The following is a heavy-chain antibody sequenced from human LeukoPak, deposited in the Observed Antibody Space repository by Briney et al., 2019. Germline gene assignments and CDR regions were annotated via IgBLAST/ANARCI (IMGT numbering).Heavy chain of an antibody. CDR1: GFTFSSYW. Sequence: PGGSLRLSCAASGFTFSSYWMSWVRQAPGKGLEWVANIKQDGSEKYYVDSVKGRFTISRDNAKNSLYLQMNSLRAEDTAVYYCAKDLSAAAALFDYWGQGTLVTVSS. J-gene: IGHJ4*02. CDR3: AKDLSAAAALFDY. D-gene: IGHD6-13*01. CDR2: IKQDGSEK. V-gene: IGHV3-7*01.